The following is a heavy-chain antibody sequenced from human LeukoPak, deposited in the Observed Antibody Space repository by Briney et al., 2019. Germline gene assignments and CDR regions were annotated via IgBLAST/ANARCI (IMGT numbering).Heavy chain of an antibody. D-gene: IGHD6-13*01. J-gene: IGHJ4*02. CDR1: GYTFTSYY. CDR3: AREAGRSSWSGHTQYFDY. Sequence: ASVKVSCKASGYTFTSYYMHWVRQAPGQGLEWMGIINPSGGSTSYAQKFQGRVTMTRDTSTSTVYMELSSLRSEDTAVYYCAREAGRSSWSGHTQYFDYWGQGTLVTVSS. CDR2: INPSGGST. V-gene: IGHV1-46*01.